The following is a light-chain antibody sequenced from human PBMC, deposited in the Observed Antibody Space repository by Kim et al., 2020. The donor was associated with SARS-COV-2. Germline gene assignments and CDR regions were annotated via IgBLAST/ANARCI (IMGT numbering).Light chain of an antibody. CDR3: QQSDTIPYT. CDR1: QNINSY. CDR2: VAS. J-gene: IGKJ2*01. Sequence: ASIADTVSIPCLASQNINSYLNWYQQKPGKAPKLLIYVASILQSGVPSMFSGSGSGTHFTLNISSLQPEDFATYYCQQSDTIPYTFGQGTKVDIK. V-gene: IGKV1-39*01.